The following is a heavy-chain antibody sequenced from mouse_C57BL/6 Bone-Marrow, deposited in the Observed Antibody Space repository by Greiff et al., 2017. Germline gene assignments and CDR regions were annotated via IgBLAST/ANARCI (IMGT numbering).Heavy chain of an antibody. CDR1: GYTFTSYW. CDR2: IDPSDSYT. D-gene: IGHD1-1*01. J-gene: IGHJ3*01. V-gene: IGHV1-59*01. Sequence: QVQLQQSGAELVRPGTSVKLSCKASGYTFTSYWMHWVKQRPGQGLEWIGVIDPSDSYTNYNQKFKGKATLTVDTSSSTAYMQLSSLTSEDAAVYYCARGVGRGHWGQGTLVTVSA. CDR3: ARGVGRGH.